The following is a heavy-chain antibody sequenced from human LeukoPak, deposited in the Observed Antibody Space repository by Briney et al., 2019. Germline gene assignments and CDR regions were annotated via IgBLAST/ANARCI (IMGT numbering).Heavy chain of an antibody. D-gene: IGHD5-18*01. J-gene: IGHJ4*02. CDR2: IYTSGST. V-gene: IGHV4-61*02. CDR1: GGSISSGSYY. CDR3: ARDRGYSYGP. Sequence: SQTLSLTCTVSGGSISSGSYYWSWIRQPAGKGLEWIGRIYTSGSTNYNPSLKSRVTISVDTSKNQFSLKLSSVTAADTAVYYCARDRGYSYGPWGQGTLVTVSS.